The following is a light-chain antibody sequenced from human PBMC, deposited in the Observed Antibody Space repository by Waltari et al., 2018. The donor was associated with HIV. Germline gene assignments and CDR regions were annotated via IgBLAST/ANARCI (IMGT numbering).Light chain of an antibody. V-gene: IGLV1-44*01. CDR3: ATWDDSLNGRV. Sequence: HSVPTPPPSASRPPGQTVTISCSGSSSNTGSNTVTWYSPLPGTAPKLPIYRNYDRPSGVPHRCSGSKSGTSASLAISGLQSEDEAAYYCATWDDSLNGRVFGGGTKLTVL. CDR1: SSNTGSNT. J-gene: IGLJ3*02. CDR2: RNY.